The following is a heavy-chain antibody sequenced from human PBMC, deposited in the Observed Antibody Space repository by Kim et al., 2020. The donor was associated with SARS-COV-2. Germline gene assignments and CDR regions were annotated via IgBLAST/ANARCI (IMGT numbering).Heavy chain of an antibody. CDR1: RFTFDTYA. CDR2: ISGGAVNK. Sequence: GGSPRLSCVASRFTFDTYAMSWVRQAPGKGLEWVSVISGGAVNKFYADSVRGRFTISRDNSKNTLYLQMNSLRDEDTALYYCAKMVIMDGYNYFYYYSM. J-gene: IGHJ6*01. CDR3: AKMVIMDGYNYFYYYSM. D-gene: IGHD2-21*01. V-gene: IGHV3-23*01.